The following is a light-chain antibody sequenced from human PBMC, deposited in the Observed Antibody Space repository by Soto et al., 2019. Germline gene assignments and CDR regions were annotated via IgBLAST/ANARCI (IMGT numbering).Light chain of an antibody. CDR2: DAS. J-gene: IGKJ4*01. Sequence: EIVLTQSPATLSFSPGERATIYSRASQSVSSYLAWYQQKPGQAPSLLIYDASNRATGIPARFSGSGSGTDFTLTISSLEPEDFAVYYCQQRSNWGLTFGGGTKVDIK. CDR3: QQRSNWGLT. CDR1: QSVSSY. V-gene: IGKV3-11*01.